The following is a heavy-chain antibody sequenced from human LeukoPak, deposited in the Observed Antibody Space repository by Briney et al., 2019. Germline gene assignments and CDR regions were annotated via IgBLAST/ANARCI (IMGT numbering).Heavy chain of an antibody. J-gene: IGHJ4*02. Sequence: PSETLSLTCIVSGGSISSGGYYWSWIRHHPGKGLEWIGYIYYSGSTYYNPSLKSRVTISVDTSKNQFSLKLSSVTAADTAVYYCASAMTAMVTDYWGQGTLVTVSS. CDR1: GGSISSGGYY. D-gene: IGHD5-18*01. V-gene: IGHV4-31*03. CDR3: ASAMTAMVTDY. CDR2: IYYSGST.